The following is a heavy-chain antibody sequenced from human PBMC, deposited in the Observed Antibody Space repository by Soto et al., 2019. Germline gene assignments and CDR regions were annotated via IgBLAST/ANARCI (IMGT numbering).Heavy chain of an antibody. CDR2: MFYSGLT. V-gene: IGHV4-39*01. D-gene: IGHD2-8*01. Sequence: PSETLSLTCSVSVYSVTSSDYYWAWIRQPPWKGLEWIGSMFYSGLTYYNPSLKSRVTLSVDTSKNQFSVRLNSVTAADTAVYYCAPLIVSLSRTYGIHVWGQATTVTVSS. CDR3: APLIVSLSRTYGIHV. J-gene: IGHJ6*02. CDR1: VYSVTSSDYY.